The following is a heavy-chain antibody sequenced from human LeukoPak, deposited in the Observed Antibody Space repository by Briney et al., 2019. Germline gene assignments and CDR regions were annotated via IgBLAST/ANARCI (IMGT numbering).Heavy chain of an antibody. J-gene: IGHJ4*02. CDR2: IYYSGST. V-gene: IGHV4-59*11. CDR1: GGSISRQC. Sequence: SETLSLTCTVYGGSISRQCWSWIRQPPGKGMEWNGYIYYSGSTNYNPSLKSRVTISVDTSKNQFSLKLSSVTAADTAVYYCARDGVLGGLFVWDYWGQGTLVTVSS. CDR3: ARDGVLGGLFVWDY. D-gene: IGHD3-16*01.